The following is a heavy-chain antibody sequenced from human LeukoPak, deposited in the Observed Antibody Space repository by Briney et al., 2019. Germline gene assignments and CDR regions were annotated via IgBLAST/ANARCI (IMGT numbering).Heavy chain of an antibody. D-gene: IGHD1-14*01. J-gene: IGHJ3*02. CDR2: INPNSGGT. V-gene: IGHV1-2*02. CDR1: GYTFTGYY. CDR3: ASPVENHHDAFDI. Sequence: ASVKVSCTASGYTFTGYYMHWVRQAPGQGLEWMGWINPNSGGTNYAQKFQGRVTMTRDTSISTAYMELSRLRSDDTAVYYCASPVENHHDAFDIWGQGTMVTVSS.